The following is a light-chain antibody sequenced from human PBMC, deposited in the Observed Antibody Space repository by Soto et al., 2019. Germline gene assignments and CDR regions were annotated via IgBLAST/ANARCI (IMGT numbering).Light chain of an antibody. J-gene: IGKJ4*01. CDR3: QQRSNWPPLT. Sequence: EIVLTQSPATRSLSPGDRATLSCRASQSVSSYLAWYQQKPGQAPRLLIYDASNRATGIPARFSGSGSGTDFTLTISSLEPEDFAFYYCQQRSNWPPLTFGGGIKVDIK. V-gene: IGKV3-11*01. CDR1: QSVSSY. CDR2: DAS.